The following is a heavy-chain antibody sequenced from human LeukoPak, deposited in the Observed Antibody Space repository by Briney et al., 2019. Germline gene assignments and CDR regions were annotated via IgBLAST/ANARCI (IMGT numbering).Heavy chain of an antibody. V-gene: IGHV4-39*01. J-gene: IGHJ4*02. CDR3: ARPSWGKDGLLDY. D-gene: IGHD5-12*01. CDR2: IYYSGST. CDR1: GGSISSSSYY. Sequence: SETLSLTCTVSGGSISSSSYYWGWIRQPPGKGLEWIGSIYYSGSTYYNPSLKSRVTVSVDTSKNQFSLKLSSVTAADTAVYYCARPSWGKDGLLDYWGQGTLVTVSS.